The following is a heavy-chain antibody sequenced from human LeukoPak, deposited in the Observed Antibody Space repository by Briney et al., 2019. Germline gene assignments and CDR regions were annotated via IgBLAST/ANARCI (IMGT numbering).Heavy chain of an antibody. CDR3: ARQQLNAFDI. CDR1: GFTFSSYW. Sequence: PGGSLRLSCVASGFTFSSYWMSWVRQAPGRGLEWVANIKQDGSEEYYVDSVKGRFTISRDNAKNSLDLQMNSLGAEDTAVYYCARQQLNAFDIWGQGTMVTVSS. CDR2: IKQDGSEE. V-gene: IGHV3-7*01. D-gene: IGHD6-13*01. J-gene: IGHJ3*02.